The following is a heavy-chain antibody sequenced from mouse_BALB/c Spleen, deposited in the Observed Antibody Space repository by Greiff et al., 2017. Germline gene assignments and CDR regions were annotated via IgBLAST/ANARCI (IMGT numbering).Heavy chain of an antibody. J-gene: IGHJ3*01. CDR3: ASRYGNYLFAY. CDR2: INPSSGYT. D-gene: IGHD2-1*01. V-gene: IGHV1-4*02. Sequence: QVQLKQSAAELARPGASVKMSCKASGYTFTSYTMHWVKQRPGQGLEWIGYINPSSGYTEYNQKFKDKTTLTADKSSSTAYMQLSSLTSEDSAVYYCASRYGNYLFAYWGQGTLVTVSA. CDR1: GYTFTSYT.